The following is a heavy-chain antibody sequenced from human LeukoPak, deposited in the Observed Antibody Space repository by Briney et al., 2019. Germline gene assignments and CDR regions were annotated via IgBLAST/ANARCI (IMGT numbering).Heavy chain of an antibody. V-gene: IGHV4-59*01. Sequence: SETMSLTXTVSGGSLSSYYWSWIRQPPGKGLEWIGSIYYSGSTNYHPSLKSRVTTSVDTSKNQFSLKLSSVTAADTAVYYCARDMGLRDFDYWGQGTLVTASS. CDR1: GGSLSSYY. CDR3: ARDMGLRDFDY. D-gene: IGHD4-17*01. CDR2: IYYSGST. J-gene: IGHJ4*02.